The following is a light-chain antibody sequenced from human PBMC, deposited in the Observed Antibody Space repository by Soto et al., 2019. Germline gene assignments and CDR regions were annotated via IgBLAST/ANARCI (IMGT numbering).Light chain of an antibody. CDR1: QSVSSY. CDR3: QQRSNGPLT. V-gene: IGKV3-11*01. J-gene: IGKJ4*01. Sequence: EIVLTQSPATLSWSPGERATLSCRASQSVSSYLAWYQQKPGQAPRLLIYDASNRATGIPARFSGSGSGTDFTLTISSLEPEDVAVYYCQQRSNGPLTFGGGTKVEIK. CDR2: DAS.